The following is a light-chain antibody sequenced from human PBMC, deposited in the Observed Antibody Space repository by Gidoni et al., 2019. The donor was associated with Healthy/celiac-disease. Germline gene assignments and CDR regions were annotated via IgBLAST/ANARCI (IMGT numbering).Light chain of an antibody. J-gene: IGLJ3*02. CDR2: EGS. Sequence: QSALTQPASVSGSPGQSITTSCTGTSSDVGRDNLVSWYQQHPGQAPKLMMYEGSKRPAGVSNRFSVSKSGNTSSLTSSGLQAEEEADYCCCSYAGSSMVFGGGTKLTVL. CDR1: SSDVGRDNL. V-gene: IGLV2-23*01. CDR3: CSYAGSSMV.